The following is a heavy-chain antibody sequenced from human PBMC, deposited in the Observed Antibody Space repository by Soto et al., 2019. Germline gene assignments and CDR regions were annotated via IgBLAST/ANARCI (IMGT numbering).Heavy chain of an antibody. J-gene: IGHJ4*02. D-gene: IGHD5-18*01. CDR1: GYSFTSYW. CDR3: ERAYSYED. Sequence: PRGALKIYWKCSGYSFTSYWIGWVPQMPGKGLEWMGIIYPGDSDTRYRPSFQGQVTISDDKSISTAYLQWSSLKASDTAMYYCERAYSYEDWDEASLVT. CDR2: IYPGDSDT. V-gene: IGHV5-51*01.